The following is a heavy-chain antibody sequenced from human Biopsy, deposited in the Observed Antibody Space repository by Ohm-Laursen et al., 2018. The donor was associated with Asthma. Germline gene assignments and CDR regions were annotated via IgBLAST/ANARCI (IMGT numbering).Heavy chain of an antibody. Sequence: RSLRLSCAASGFNLNTYSVSWVRQAPGEGLAWVATLSHDNNYKGYADSAKGRFTISRDNAKNSLYLQMNSLRAEDTAVYFCARLAYYDRSGTHYFDHWGQGNLVTVSS. CDR1: GFNLNTYS. J-gene: IGHJ4*02. CDR2: LSHDNNYK. CDR3: ARLAYYDRSGTHYFDH. V-gene: IGHV3-30*04. D-gene: IGHD3-22*01.